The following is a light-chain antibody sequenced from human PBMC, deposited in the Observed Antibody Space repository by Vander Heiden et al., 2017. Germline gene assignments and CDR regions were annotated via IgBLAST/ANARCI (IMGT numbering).Light chain of an antibody. CDR2: AAS. CDR3: QQLNSYS. Sequence: DIQLTQSPSFLSASVGDRVTITCRACQGISSYLAWYQQKPGKAPKLLIYAASTLQSGFPSRFSGSGSGTEFTLTSSSLQTEDFATYYCQQLNSYSFGQGTRLEIK. CDR1: QGISSY. V-gene: IGKV1-9*01. J-gene: IGKJ5*01.